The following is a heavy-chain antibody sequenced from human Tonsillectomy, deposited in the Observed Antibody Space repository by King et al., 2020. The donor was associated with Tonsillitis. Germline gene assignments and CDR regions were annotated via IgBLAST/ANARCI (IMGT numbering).Heavy chain of an antibody. CDR1: GGSISSYY. CDR2: IYYSGST. Sequence: VQLQESGPGLVKPSETLSLTCTVSGGSISSYYWSWIRQPPGKGLEWSGYIYYSGSTNYNPSLKSRVTISVDTSKNQFSLKLSSVTAADTAVYYCAREVPRYYYDSSDDYYYGMDVWGQGTTVTVSS. D-gene: IGHD3-22*01. CDR3: AREVPRYYYDSSDDYYYGMDV. J-gene: IGHJ6*02. V-gene: IGHV4-59*01.